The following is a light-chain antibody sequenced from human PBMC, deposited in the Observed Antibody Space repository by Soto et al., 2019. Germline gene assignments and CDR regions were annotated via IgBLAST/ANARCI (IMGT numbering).Light chain of an antibody. CDR1: SSDIGAGYD. CDR2: GNS. Sequence: QSVLTQPPSVSGAPGQRVTISCTGSSSDIGAGYDVHWYQQLPGTAPKLHIYGNSNRPSGVPDRFSGSKSGTSASLAITGLQSEDEADYYCQSYDSSLIGVFGGGTQLTVL. J-gene: IGLJ2*01. V-gene: IGLV1-40*01. CDR3: QSYDSSLIGV.